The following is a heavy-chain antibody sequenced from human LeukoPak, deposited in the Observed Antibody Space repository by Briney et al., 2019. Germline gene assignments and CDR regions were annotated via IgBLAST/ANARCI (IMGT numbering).Heavy chain of an antibody. CDR1: GFTFNNYG. Sequence: PGGSLRLSCAASGFTFNNYGMHWVRQAPGKGLEWVAYIRYDGSNKYYADSVKGRCTISRDNSKNTLYLQINSLRAEDTAVYYCAKGLDSSGYYVNLYFDYWGQGTLVTVSS. CDR3: AKGLDSSGYYVNLYFDY. D-gene: IGHD3-22*01. J-gene: IGHJ4*02. V-gene: IGHV3-30*02. CDR2: IRYDGSNK.